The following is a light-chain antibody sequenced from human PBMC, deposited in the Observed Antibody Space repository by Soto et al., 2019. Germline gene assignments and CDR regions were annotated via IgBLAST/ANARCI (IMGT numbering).Light chain of an antibody. CDR1: NVGSKN. J-gene: IGLJ1*01. Sequence: SYELTQPPSVSVAPGQTARITCGGNNVGSKNVHWYQQKPGQAPVLVVYADSARPSGIPERFSGSNSGSTATLTISSVEAGEEADYYCQVWDNGSDHYVFGTGTKVTVL. V-gene: IGLV3-21*02. CDR2: ADS. CDR3: QVWDNGSDHYV.